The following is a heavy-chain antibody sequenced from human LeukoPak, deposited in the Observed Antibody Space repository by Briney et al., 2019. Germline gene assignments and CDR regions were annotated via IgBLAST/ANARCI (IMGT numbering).Heavy chain of an antibody. V-gene: IGHV3-74*03. CDR1: GFTFSAYW. Sequence: GRSLRLSCAASGFTFSAYWMHSVRQAAGNGLVWVSRIKTDGSRTMYADFLQGRFTISRDTAKNTLFLQMNSLRAEDTAVYYCAREAQVGGALQSWGQGTLVTVSS. D-gene: IGHD1-26*01. J-gene: IGHJ5*02. CDR2: IKTDGSRT. CDR3: AREAQVGGALQS.